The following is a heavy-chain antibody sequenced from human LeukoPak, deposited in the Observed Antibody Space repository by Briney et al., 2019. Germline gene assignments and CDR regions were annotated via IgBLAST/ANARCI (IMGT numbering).Heavy chain of an antibody. CDR3: ARDAESDTGDFLYFDY. V-gene: IGHV4-4*07. Sequence: SETLSLTCTVSGGSISFYYWSWIRQPAGKGLEWIGRIYTSGSTNYNPSLKSRVTMSVDTSKNQFSLKVTSVTAADTAVYYCARDAESDTGDFLYFDYWGQGTLVAVSS. CDR2: IYTSGST. D-gene: IGHD4-17*01. CDR1: GGSISFYY. J-gene: IGHJ4*02.